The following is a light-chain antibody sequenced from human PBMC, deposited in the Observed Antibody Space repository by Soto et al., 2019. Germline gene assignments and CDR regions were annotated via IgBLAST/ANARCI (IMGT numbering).Light chain of an antibody. CDR3: SSYTDSSNYV. CDR1: SSDLAIYNY. Sequence: QSALTQPASVSGSPGQSLTIYCTGTSSDLAIYNYVSWYQQQPGKAPQLMIYQVTNRPSGVSNRFSGSRSGNTASLTISGLQAEDESDYYCSSYTDSSNYVFGTGTKLTVL. V-gene: IGLV2-14*01. J-gene: IGLJ1*01. CDR2: QVT.